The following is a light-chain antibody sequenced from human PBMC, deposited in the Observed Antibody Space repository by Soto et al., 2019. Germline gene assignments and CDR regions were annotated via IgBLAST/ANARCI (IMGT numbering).Light chain of an antibody. V-gene: IGKV3-15*01. J-gene: IGKJ2*01. CDR1: QSVSSN. CDR3: QQYNNWPYT. Sequence: EIVMTQSPAPLSVSPGERATLSCRASQSVSSNLAWYQQKPGQARRLLIYGASTRATGIPARFSGSGSWTEFTLTISSLQSEEFAVYYGQQYNNWPYTFGQGTKLEIK. CDR2: GAS.